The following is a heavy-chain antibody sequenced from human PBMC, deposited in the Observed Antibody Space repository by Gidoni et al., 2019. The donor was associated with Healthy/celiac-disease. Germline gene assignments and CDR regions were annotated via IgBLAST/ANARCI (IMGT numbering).Heavy chain of an antibody. J-gene: IGHJ4*02. CDR1: GFTVSSNY. V-gene: IGHV3-66*01. D-gene: IGHD6-13*01. CDR2: IYSGGST. Sequence: EVQLVESGGGLVQPGGSLSLSCAASGFTVSSNYMSWVRQAPGKGLEWVSVIYSGGSTYYADSVKGRFTISRDNSKNTLYLQMNSLRAEDTAVYYCASTYSSSWYGDYWGQGTLVTVSS. CDR3: ASTYSSSWYGDY.